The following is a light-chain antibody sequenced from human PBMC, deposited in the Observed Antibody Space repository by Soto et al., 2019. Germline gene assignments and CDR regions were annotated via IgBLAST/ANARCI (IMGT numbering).Light chain of an antibody. CDR3: LIYYDTIRI. CDR1: TGALTSAHF. V-gene: IGLV7-46*01. CDR2: DTS. Sequence: QAVVTQEPSLTVSPGGTVTLTCGSSTGALTSAHFPYWFQQKPGQAPRALIFDTSNKHSWTPTRFSGSLLGGKAALTLSGAQPEDEDDYYCLIYYDTIRIFGGGTKLTVL. J-gene: IGLJ2*01.